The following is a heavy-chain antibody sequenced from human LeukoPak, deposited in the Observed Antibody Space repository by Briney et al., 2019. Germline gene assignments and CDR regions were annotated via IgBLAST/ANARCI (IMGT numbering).Heavy chain of an antibody. V-gene: IGHV1-69*13. CDR1: GGTFSSYA. Sequence: SVKVSCTASGGTFSSYAISWVRQAPGQGLEWMGGIIPILGTANYAQKFQGRVTITADESTSTAYMELSSLRSEDTAVYYCAYGLGIAAAGHDPWGQGTLVTVSS. CDR3: AYGLGIAAAGHDP. D-gene: IGHD6-13*01. CDR2: IIPILGTA. J-gene: IGHJ5*02.